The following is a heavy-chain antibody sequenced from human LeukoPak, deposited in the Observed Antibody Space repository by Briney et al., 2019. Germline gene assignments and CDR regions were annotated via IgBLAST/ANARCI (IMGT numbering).Heavy chain of an antibody. J-gene: IGHJ4*02. CDR3: AKDDYGDYIFDY. CDR1: GFTLSSYA. Sequence: GGSLRLSCEASGFTLSSYAMSWVRQTPGKGLEWVSGISTNGGSTSYADSVKGRLTISRDNPRNMLYMEMSSLRAEDTAVYYCAKDDYGDYIFDYWGQGTLVTVSS. D-gene: IGHD4-17*01. V-gene: IGHV3-23*01. CDR2: ISTNGGST.